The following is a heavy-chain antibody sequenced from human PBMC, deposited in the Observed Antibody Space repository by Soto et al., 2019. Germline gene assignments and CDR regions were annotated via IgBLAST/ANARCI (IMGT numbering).Heavy chain of an antibody. CDR3: ASGYRLFDY. D-gene: IGHD6-25*01. CDR2: IYSGGST. CDR1: GFTVSSNY. J-gene: IGHJ4*02. Sequence: PGGSLILSCAASGFTVSSNYMSWVRQAPGKGLEWVSVIYSGGSTYYADSVKGRFTISRDNSKNTLYLQMNSLRAEDTAVYYCASGYRLFDYWGQGTLVTVSS. V-gene: IGHV3-66*01.